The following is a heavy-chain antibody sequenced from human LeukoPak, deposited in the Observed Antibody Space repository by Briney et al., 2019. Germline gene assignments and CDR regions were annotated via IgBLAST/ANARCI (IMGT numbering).Heavy chain of an antibody. CDR3: AKATLPWDIVVVPAAMDY. J-gene: IGHJ4*02. D-gene: IGHD2-2*01. Sequence: GGSLRLSCAASGFTFSSYGMHWVSQAPGKGLEWVALISYDGGNKYYVDSMKGRFTISRDNSKDTLYLQMNSLRPEDTAVYYCAKATLPWDIVVVPAAMDYWGQGTLVTVSS. CDR2: ISYDGGNK. V-gene: IGHV3-30*19. CDR1: GFTFSSYG.